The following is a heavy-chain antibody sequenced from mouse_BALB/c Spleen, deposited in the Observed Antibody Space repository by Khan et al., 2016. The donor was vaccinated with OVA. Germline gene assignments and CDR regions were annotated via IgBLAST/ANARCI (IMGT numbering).Heavy chain of an antibody. CDR3: VREGAYDRSDGWFAY. CDR1: GYTFTSYT. V-gene: IGHV1-4*01. CDR2: INPSNNYT. D-gene: IGHD2-14*01. Sequence: QVQLQQSGAELARPGASVKMSCKASGYTFTSYTIHWVRQRPGQALEWIGHINPSNNYTNYNQNFKDKAALIVDNSSSTAYMQLSSLTSEDSAVYYCVREGAYDRSDGWFAYWGQGTLVTVSA. J-gene: IGHJ3*01.